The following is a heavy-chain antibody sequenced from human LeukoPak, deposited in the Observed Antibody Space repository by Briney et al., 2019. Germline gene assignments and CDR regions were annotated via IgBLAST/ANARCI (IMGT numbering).Heavy chain of an antibody. CDR2: INHSGST. J-gene: IGHJ4*02. CDR3: ARVTRAYDSSGYMAYYFDY. V-gene: IGHV4-34*01. D-gene: IGHD3-22*01. CDR1: GGSFSGYY. Sequence: SETLSLTCAVYGGSFSGYYWSWIRQPPGKGLEWIGEINHSGSTNYNPSPKSRVTISVDTSKNQFSLKLSSVTAADTAVYYCARVTRAYDSSGYMAYYFDYWGQGTLVTVSS.